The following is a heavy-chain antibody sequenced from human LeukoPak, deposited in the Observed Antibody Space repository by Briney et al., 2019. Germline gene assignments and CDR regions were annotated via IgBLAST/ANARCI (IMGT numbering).Heavy chain of an antibody. CDR3: TRDVQCPRAYYSIF. J-gene: IGHJ4*02. Sequence: GGSLRLSCAASGFTVSDNYMNWVRQAPGMRLEWVGVVFNGGSTHYADSVRDRFTISRDYSKNTLYLQMNSLRAEDTAVYYCTRDVQCPRAYYSIFWGQGTLVTVSS. CDR2: VFNGGST. V-gene: IGHV3-66*01. D-gene: IGHD2-21*02. CDR1: GFTVSDNY.